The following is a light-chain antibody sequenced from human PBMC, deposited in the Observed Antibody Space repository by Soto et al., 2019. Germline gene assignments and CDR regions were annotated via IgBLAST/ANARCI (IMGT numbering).Light chain of an antibody. CDR2: KDS. CDR3: YAAADNILV. J-gene: IGLJ3*02. Sequence: SYELTQPSSVSVSPGQTARITCSGDVLSKKYVQWFQQKPGQAPVLLIYKDSERPSGVPERFSGSSSGTTVTLTISGAHVEDEADYYCYAAADNILVFGGGTKLTVL. CDR1: VLSKKY. V-gene: IGLV3-27*01.